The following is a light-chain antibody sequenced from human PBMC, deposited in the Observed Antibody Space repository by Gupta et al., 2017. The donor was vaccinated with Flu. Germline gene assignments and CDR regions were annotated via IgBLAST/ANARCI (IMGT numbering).Light chain of an antibody. J-gene: IGLJ3*02. CDR1: YGSVSTHYY. Sequence: QTAVTQEPSPFSVSPAETATLTSRLSYGSVSTHYYPSWYQQTPGRSPRTLLYNTNIRSSGVPDRFSGSIVGNKAALTITGAQADDESNYCCVLYISSGPWVFGGGTKLTVL. CDR3: VLYISSGPWV. V-gene: IGLV8-61*01. CDR2: NTN.